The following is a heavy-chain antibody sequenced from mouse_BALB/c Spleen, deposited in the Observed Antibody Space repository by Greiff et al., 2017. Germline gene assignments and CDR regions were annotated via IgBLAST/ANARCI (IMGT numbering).Heavy chain of an antibody. CDR1: GFSLTSYG. J-gene: IGHJ3*01. V-gene: IGHV2-2*02. CDR3: ARRAWITTRFWFAY. D-gene: IGHD2-4*01. CDR2: IWSGGST. Sequence: QVQLKESGPGLVQPSQSLSITCTVSGFSLTSYGVHWVRQSPGKGLEWLGVIWSGGSTDYNAAFISRLSISKDNSKSQVFFKMNSLQANDTAIYYCARRAWITTRFWFAYWGQGTLVTVSA.